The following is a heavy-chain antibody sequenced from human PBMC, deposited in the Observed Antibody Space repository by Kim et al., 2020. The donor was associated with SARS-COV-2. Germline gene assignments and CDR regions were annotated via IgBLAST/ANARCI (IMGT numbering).Heavy chain of an antibody. J-gene: IGHJ6*02. Sequence: GSEEYIVDAVKGRFTISRDNARNSVYLQMNNLRDEDTAVYYCARGWGMDVWGQGTTVTVSS. V-gene: IGHV3-7*01. CDR2: GSEE. CDR3: ARGWGMDV.